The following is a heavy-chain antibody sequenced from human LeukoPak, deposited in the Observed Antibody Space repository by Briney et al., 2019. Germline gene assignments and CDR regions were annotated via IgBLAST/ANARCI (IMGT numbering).Heavy chain of an antibody. V-gene: IGHV4-59*08. CDR2: IHYNGIT. Sequence: SSETLSLTCTVSGSMYNYYWSWIRQPPGKGLEWIGYIHYNGITNYSPSLKSRVTMSLDTSKNQVSLKLNSVSAADTAVYYCARHISSGGTYAHFDYWGQGTLVTVSS. CDR1: GSMYNYY. CDR3: ARHISSGGTYAHFDY. D-gene: IGHD1-26*01. J-gene: IGHJ4*02.